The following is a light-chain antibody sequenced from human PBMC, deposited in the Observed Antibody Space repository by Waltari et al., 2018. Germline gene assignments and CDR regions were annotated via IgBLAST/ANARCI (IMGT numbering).Light chain of an antibody. V-gene: IGKV1-5*03. J-gene: IGKJ1*01. Sequence: DVQLTPTPSPLSASFGDRVTITCRASQSVSDWVAWYQQKPGKAPKLLIYKSSYLEDGVPSRFSGSASGTEFTFTIASLQADDFATYYCQQCHTFPKAFGQGTKVEV. CDR1: QSVSDW. CDR2: KSS. CDR3: QQCHTFPKA.